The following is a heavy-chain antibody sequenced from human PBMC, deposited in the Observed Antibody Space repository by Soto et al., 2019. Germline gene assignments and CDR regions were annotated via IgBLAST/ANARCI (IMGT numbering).Heavy chain of an antibody. D-gene: IGHD6-25*01. Sequence: QMQLVQSGGGLVKPGWSLTLSCKGSGFTFSDYYMIWVRQTPGKGLEWLAYISDSGSTIYYADSVRARFTIFRENAANSVYLQLDGLTAGDTAFYYLARGGSGWTRVGWRGPWGPGALVSVS. J-gene: IGHJ5*02. CDR3: ARGGSGWTRVGWRGP. CDR1: GFTFSDYY. V-gene: IGHV3-11*01. CDR2: ISDSGSTI.